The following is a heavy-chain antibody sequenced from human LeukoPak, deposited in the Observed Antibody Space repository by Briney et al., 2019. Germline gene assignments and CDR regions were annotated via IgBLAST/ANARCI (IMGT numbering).Heavy chain of an antibody. J-gene: IGHJ5*02. CDR3: ARESTKDSSGYYYAVWFDP. V-gene: IGHV4-39*02. D-gene: IGHD3-22*01. CDR1: GGSISSSSYY. Sequence: SETLSLTCTVSGGSISSSSYYWGWIRQPPGKGLEWIGSIYYSRSTYYNPSLKSRVTISVDTSKNQFSLKLSSVTAADTAVYYCARESTKDSSGYYYAVWFDPWGQGTLVTVSS. CDR2: IYYSRST.